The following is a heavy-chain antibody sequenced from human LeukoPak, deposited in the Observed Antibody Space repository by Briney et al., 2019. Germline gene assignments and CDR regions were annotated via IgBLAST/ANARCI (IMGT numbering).Heavy chain of an antibody. CDR2: INHSGST. CDR1: GGSFSGYY. V-gene: IGHV4-34*01. D-gene: IGHD3-22*01. CDR3: ARVWYYYDSSGYYYVGVSDAFDI. J-gene: IGHJ3*02. Sequence: KPSETLSLTCAVYGGSFSGYYWSWIRQPPGKGLEWIGEINHSGSTNYNPSLKSRVTISVDTSKNQFSLKLSSVTAADTAVYYCARVWYYYDSSGYYYVGVSDAFDIWGQGTMVTVSS.